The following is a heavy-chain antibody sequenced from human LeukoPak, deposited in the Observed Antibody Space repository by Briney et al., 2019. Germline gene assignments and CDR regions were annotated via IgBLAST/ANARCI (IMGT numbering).Heavy chain of an antibody. Sequence: ASVKVSCKASGYTFTSYGISWVRQAPGQGLEWMGWISAYNGNTNYAQKLQGRVTMTTDTSTSTAYMELRSLRSDDTAVYYCARDMGRGGTYHYYMDVWGKGTTVTISS. CDR2: ISAYNGNT. V-gene: IGHV1-18*01. CDR3: ARDMGRGGTYHYYMDV. CDR1: GYTFTSYG. J-gene: IGHJ6*03. D-gene: IGHD3-10*01.